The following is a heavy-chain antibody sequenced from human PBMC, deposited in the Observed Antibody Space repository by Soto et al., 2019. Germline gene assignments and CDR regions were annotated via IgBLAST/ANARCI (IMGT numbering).Heavy chain of an antibody. V-gene: IGHV1-8*01. D-gene: IGHD3-10*01. J-gene: IGHJ5*02. CDR1: GYTFTSYD. Sequence: QVQLVQSGAEVKKPGASVKVSCKASGYTFTSYDINWVRQATGQGLEWMGWMNPNSGNTGYAQKFQGRVTMTRNTTISTAYMELSSLGSEDTAVYYCARGPALYYYGSGSYVDPWGQGTLVTVSS. CDR2: MNPNSGNT. CDR3: ARGPALYYYGSGSYVDP.